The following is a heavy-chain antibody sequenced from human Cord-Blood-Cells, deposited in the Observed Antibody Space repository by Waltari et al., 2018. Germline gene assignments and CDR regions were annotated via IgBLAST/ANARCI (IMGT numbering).Heavy chain of an antibody. J-gene: IGHJ2*01. CDR2: IYYSGST. Sequence: QVQLQESGPGLVQPSETLSLTCTVSGGSIRRYYWSWIRQPPGKGLEWIGYIYYSGSTNYNPSLKSRVTISVDTSKNQFSRKLSSVTAADTAVYYCARHQLGINNWYFDLWGRGTLVTVSS. V-gene: IGHV4-59*08. CDR1: GGSIRRYY. CDR3: ARHQLGINNWYFDL. D-gene: IGHD7-27*01.